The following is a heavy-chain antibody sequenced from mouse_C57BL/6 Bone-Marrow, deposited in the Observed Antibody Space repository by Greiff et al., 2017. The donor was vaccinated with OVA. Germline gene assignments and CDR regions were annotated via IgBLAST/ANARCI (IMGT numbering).Heavy chain of an antibody. CDR1: GFNIKDDY. V-gene: IGHV14-4*01. D-gene: IGHD1-1*01. J-gene: IGHJ2*01. CDR2: IDPESGDT. Sequence: VQLQQSGAELVRPGASVKLSCTASGFNIKDDYMHWVKQRPEQGLEWIGWIDPESGDTEYASKFQGKATITADTSSNTAYLQLSSLTSEDTAVYYCTTEYYYGSSYVFDYWGQGTTLTVSS. CDR3: TTEYYYGSSYVFDY.